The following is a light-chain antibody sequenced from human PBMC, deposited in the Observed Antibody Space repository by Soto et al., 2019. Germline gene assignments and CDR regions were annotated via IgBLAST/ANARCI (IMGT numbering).Light chain of an antibody. J-gene: IGKJ3*01. CDR3: QQYGGSPFT. Sequence: EVVMTQSPGTLSVSPGERVTLSCRASQSVSNKLVWYQRKPGQAPRLLIYDASTRATAMPGRFSGSGSGTEFTLTISSLQSEDSAVYYCQQYGGSPFTFGPGTKVDIK. CDR2: DAS. V-gene: IGKV3-15*01. CDR1: QSVSNK.